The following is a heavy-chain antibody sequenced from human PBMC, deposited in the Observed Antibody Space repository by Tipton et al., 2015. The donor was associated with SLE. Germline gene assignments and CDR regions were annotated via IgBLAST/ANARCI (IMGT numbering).Heavy chain of an antibody. J-gene: IGHJ4*02. V-gene: IGHV4-59*08. Sequence: TLSLTCTVSGGSISSYYWSWIRQPPGKGLEWIGYNYYSGSTNYNPSLKSRVTTSMDTSKNQFSLQMSSVTAADTTLYYCARHKLGFSWSYFDSWGQGTLVTVSS. CDR2: NYYSGST. CDR1: GGSISSYY. CDR3: ARHKLGFSWSYFDS. D-gene: IGHD3-3*01.